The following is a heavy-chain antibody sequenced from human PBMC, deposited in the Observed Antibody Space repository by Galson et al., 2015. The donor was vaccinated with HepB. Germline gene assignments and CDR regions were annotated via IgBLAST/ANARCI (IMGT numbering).Heavy chain of an antibody. CDR2: VSGSGGNT. Sequence: SLRLSCAASGFIFSNYAMSWVRQAPGKGLEWVSDVSGSGGNTYYADSVKGRFTLSRDNSKNTLYLQMNSLRAEDTAVYYCAKDGQWLRGRWFDPWGQGTLVTVSS. D-gene: IGHD6-19*01. J-gene: IGHJ5*02. V-gene: IGHV3-23*01. CDR3: AKDGQWLRGRWFDP. CDR1: GFIFSNYA.